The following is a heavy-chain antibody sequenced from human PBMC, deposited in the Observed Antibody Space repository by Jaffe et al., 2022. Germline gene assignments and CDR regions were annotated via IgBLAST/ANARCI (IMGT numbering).Heavy chain of an antibody. Sequence: QVQLQESGPGLVKPSETLSLTCTVSGGSISSYYWSWIRQPPGKGLEWIGYIYYSGSTNYNPSLKSRVTISVDTSKNQFSLKLSSVTAADTAVYYCAREEYSGYDGDGGGAFDIWGQGTMVTVSS. D-gene: IGHD5-12*01. CDR2: IYYSGST. CDR3: AREEYSGYDGDGGGAFDI. CDR1: GGSISSYY. J-gene: IGHJ3*02. V-gene: IGHV4-59*01.